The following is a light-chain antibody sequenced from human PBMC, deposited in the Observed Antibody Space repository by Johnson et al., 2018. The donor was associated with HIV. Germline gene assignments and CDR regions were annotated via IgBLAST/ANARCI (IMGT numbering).Light chain of an antibody. Sequence: QPVLTQPPSASGTPGQRVTISCSGSSSNIGTNSVNWYHHLPGTAPKLLIYRNDQRPSGVPDRFSGSKSGTSASLAISGLRADDEADYYCATWDDTLNGRYVFGTGTKVTVL. CDR1: SSNIGTNS. CDR2: RND. V-gene: IGLV1-44*01. CDR3: ATWDDTLNGRYV. J-gene: IGLJ1*01.